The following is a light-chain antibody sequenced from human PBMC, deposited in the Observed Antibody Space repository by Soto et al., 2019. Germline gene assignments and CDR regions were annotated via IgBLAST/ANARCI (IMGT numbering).Light chain of an antibody. V-gene: IGKV3-20*01. CDR2: GAS. J-gene: IGKJ5*01. Sequence: EIVLTQSPGTLSLSPGDRATLYCRASQSVSSSNLAWYQQKRGQSPRLLIYGASSRATGIPDRFSGSGSGPDFTLTISRLEPEDFAVYYCQQHGSSPITFGQGTRLEIK. CDR3: QQHGSSPIT. CDR1: QSVSSSN.